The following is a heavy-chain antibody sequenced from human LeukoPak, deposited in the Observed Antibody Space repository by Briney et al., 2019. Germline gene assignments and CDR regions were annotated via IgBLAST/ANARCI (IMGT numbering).Heavy chain of an antibody. CDR3: ARGYGSGFAY. Sequence: PSETLSLTCAVYGGSFSGCYWSWIRQSPGKGLEWIGEINQSGSTNHNPSLKSRVTISVDTSKNQFSLKVSSVTAADTAVYYCARGYGSGFAYWGQGTLVTVSS. V-gene: IGHV4-34*01. CDR1: GGSFSGCY. J-gene: IGHJ4*02. CDR2: INQSGST. D-gene: IGHD3-10*01.